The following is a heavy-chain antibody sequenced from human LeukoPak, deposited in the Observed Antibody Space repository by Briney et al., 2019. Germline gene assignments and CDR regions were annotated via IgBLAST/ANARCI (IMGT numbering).Heavy chain of an antibody. V-gene: IGHV5-51*01. D-gene: IGHD3-10*01. CDR3: ARHFYYGSGRYYFDY. CDR1: GCSFTSYW. CDR2: IYPGDSDT. Sequence: GESLKISCKGSGCSFTSYWIGWVRQMPGKGLEWMGIIYPGDSDTRYSPSFQGQVTISADKSISTAYLQWSSLKALDTAMYYCARHFYYGSGRYYFDYWGQGTLVTVSS. J-gene: IGHJ4*02.